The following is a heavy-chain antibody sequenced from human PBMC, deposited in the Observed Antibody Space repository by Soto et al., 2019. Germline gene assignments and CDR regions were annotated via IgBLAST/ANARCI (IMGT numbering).Heavy chain of an antibody. J-gene: IGHJ4*02. D-gene: IGHD3-16*02. CDR2: IWYDGSNK. V-gene: IGHV3-33*01. CDR3: ARDFTFGGVIVTYYFDY. CDR1: GFTFSSYG. Sequence: QVQLVESGGGVVQPGRSPRLSCAASGFTFSSYGMHWVRQAPGKGLEWVAVIWYDGSNKYYADSVKGRFTISRDNSKNTLYLQMNSLRAEDTAVYYCARDFTFGGVIVTYYFDYWGQGTLVTVSS.